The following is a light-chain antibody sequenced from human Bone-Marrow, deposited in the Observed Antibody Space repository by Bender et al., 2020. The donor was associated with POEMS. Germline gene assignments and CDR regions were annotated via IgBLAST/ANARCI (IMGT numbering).Light chain of an antibody. V-gene: IGLV2-11*01. CDR3: AAWEDSLNGWV. CDR2: DVY. CDR1: SNDIGGYNY. Sequence: QSALTQPRSVSGSPGQSVTISCTGTSNDIGGYNYVSWYQHHPGKAPKLIIYDVYKRPSGIPDRFSGSKSGNTASLTISGLQADDEADYYCAAWEDSLNGWVFGGGTKLTVL. J-gene: IGLJ3*02.